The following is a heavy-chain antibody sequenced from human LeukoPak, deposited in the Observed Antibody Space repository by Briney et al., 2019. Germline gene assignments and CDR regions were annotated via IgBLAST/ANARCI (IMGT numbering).Heavy chain of an antibody. Sequence: APVKVSCKASGYTFTSYGISWVRQAPGQGLEWMGWISAYNGNTNYAQKLQGRVTMTTDTSTSTAYMELRSLRSDDTAAYYCARAIDSSSWFDYWGQGTLVTVSS. CDR3: ARAIDSSSWFDY. V-gene: IGHV1-18*01. CDR2: ISAYNGNT. J-gene: IGHJ4*02. CDR1: GYTFTSYG. D-gene: IGHD6-13*01.